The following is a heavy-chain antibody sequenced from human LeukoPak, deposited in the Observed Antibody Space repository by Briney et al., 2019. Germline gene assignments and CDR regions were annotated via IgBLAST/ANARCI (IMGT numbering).Heavy chain of an antibody. CDR1: GFTFSSYG. CDR2: IRYDGSNK. D-gene: IGHD1-26*01. J-gene: IGHJ6*03. Sequence: SGGSLRLSCAASGFTFSSYGMHWVRQAPGKGLEWVAFIRYDGSNKYYADSVKGRFTISRDNSKNTLYLQMNSLRAEDTAVYYCAKDGESGWELLYYYYYMDVWGKGTTVTISS. CDR3: AKDGESGWELLYYYYYMDV. V-gene: IGHV3-30*02.